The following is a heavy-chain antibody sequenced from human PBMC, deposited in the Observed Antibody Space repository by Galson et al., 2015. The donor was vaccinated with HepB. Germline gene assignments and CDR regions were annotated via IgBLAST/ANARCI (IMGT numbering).Heavy chain of an antibody. V-gene: IGHV3-30-3*01. J-gene: IGHJ4*02. CDR1: GFTFSSYA. Sequence: SLRLSCAASGFTFSSYAMHWVRQAPGKGLEWVAVISYDGSNKYYADSVKGRFTISRDNSKNTLYLQMNSLRAEDTAVYYCARGARGGDFDYWGQGTQVTVSS. D-gene: IGHD3-16*01. CDR2: ISYDGSNK. CDR3: ARGARGGDFDY.